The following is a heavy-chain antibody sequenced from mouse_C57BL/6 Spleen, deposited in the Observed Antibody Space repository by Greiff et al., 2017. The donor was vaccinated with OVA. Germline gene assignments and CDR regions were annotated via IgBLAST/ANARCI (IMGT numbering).Heavy chain of an antibody. CDR2: IAPNSGGT. Sequence: QVQLQQPGAELVKPGASVKLSCKASGYTFTSYWMHWVKQRPGRGLEWIGRIAPNSGGTKYNEKFKSKATLTVDKPSSTAYMQLSSLTSEDSAVYYGARWGTAVVAHWYFDVWGTGTTVTVSS. CDR1: GYTFTSYW. D-gene: IGHD1-1*01. V-gene: IGHV1-72*01. CDR3: ARWGTAVVAHWYFDV. J-gene: IGHJ1*03.